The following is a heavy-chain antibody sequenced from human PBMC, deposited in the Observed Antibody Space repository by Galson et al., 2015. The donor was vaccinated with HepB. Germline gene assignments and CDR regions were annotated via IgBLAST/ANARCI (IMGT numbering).Heavy chain of an antibody. Sequence: QSGAEVKKPGESLRISCKGSGYSFTSYWISWVRQMPGKGLEWMGRIDPSDSYTNYSPSFQGHVTISADKSISTAYLQWSSLKASDTAMYYCARLPTVPAAFNHLAWFDPWGQGTLVTVSS. CDR1: GYSFTSYW. V-gene: IGHV5-10-1*01. J-gene: IGHJ5*02. D-gene: IGHD2-2*01. CDR3: ARLPTVPAAFNHLAWFDP. CDR2: IDPSDSYT.